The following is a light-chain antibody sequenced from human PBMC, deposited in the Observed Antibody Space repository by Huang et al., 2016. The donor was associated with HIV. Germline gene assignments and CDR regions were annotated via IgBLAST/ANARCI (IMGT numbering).Light chain of an antibody. CDR2: FGS. J-gene: IGKJ3*01. CDR1: QSLLHYYGYNY. Sequence: DIVMTQSPLSLPVTPGEPASISCRSSQSLLHYYGYNYLPWYVQKPGQSPQLLISFGSGRASGVPDRFTGSGSGTDFTLEIRNVEAEDVGVYYCMQSLETPFTFGPGTKVDI. CDR3: MQSLETPFT. V-gene: IGKV2-28*01.